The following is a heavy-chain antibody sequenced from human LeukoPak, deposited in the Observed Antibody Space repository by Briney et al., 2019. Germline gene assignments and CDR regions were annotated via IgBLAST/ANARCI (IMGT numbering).Heavy chain of an antibody. CDR1: GDSITGYY. J-gene: IGHJ4*02. Sequence: PSETLSLTCTVSGDSITGYYWSWIRQPPGKGLEWIGCIYDTGTNYNPSLKSRVTIVVDTSKNQFSLNLRSVTAADTAVYWCATSLYYDSFDYWGQGTLVTVSS. D-gene: IGHD5-12*01. CDR2: IYDTGT. V-gene: IGHV4-59*01. CDR3: ATSLYYDSFDY.